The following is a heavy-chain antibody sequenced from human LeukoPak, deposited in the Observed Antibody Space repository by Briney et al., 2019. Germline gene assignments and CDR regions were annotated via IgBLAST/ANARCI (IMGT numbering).Heavy chain of an antibody. J-gene: IGHJ3*02. Sequence: PSQTLSLTCTVSGGSISSGGYYWSWIRQPPGKGLEWIGYIYHSGSTYYNPSLKSRVTISVDRSKNQFSLKLSSVTAADTAVYYCARYVVSRGGKGPPLAFDIWGQGTMVTVSS. V-gene: IGHV4-30-2*01. CDR2: IYHSGST. D-gene: IGHD1-26*01. CDR1: GGSISSGGYY. CDR3: ARYVVSRGGKGPPLAFDI.